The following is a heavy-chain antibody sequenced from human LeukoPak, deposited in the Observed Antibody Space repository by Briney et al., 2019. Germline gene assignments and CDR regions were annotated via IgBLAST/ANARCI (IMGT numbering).Heavy chain of an antibody. CDR1: GFTFTSSA. J-gene: IGHJ3*02. V-gene: IGHV1-58*01. CDR2: IVVGSGNT. D-gene: IGHD3-3*01. Sequence: SVKVSCKASGFTFTSSAVQWVRQARGQRLEWIGWIVVGSGNTNYAQKFQERVTITRDMSTSTAYMELSSLRSEDTAVYYCAAAGWFFGVVRYDAFDIWGQGTMVTVSS. CDR3: AAAGWFFGVVRYDAFDI.